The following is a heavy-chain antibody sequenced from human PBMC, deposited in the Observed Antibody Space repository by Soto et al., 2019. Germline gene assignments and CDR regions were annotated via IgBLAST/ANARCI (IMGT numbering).Heavy chain of an antibody. Sequence: PGGSLRLSCAASGFTFSSYGMHWVRQAPGKGLEWVAVISYDGSNKYYADSVKGRFTISRDNSKNTLYLQMNSLRAEDTAVYYCAKDLPDLPGPLAYWGQGTLVTVSS. CDR3: AKDLPDLPGPLAY. V-gene: IGHV3-30*18. J-gene: IGHJ4*02. CDR2: ISYDGSNK. D-gene: IGHD7-27*01. CDR1: GFTFSSYG.